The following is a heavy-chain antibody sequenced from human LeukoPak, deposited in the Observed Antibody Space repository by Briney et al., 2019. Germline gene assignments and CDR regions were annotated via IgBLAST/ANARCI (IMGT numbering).Heavy chain of an antibody. J-gene: IGHJ6*04. CDR3: AGPIAAAGRDSGYYYGMDV. D-gene: IGHD6-13*01. CDR1: GGTFSSYA. CDR2: IIPIFGTA. Sequence: GSSVKVSCKASGGTFSSYAISWVRQAPGQGLEWMGGIIPIFGTANYAQKFQGRVTITADKSTSTAYMELSSLRFEDTAVYYCAGPIAAAGRDSGYYYGMDVWGKGTTVTVSS. V-gene: IGHV1-69*06.